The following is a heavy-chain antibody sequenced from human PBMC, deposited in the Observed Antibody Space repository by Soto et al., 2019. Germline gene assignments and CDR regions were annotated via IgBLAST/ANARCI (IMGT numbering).Heavy chain of an antibody. CDR3: ASCGPRGYSYGATTYYYYYGMDV. D-gene: IGHD5-18*01. V-gene: IGHV5-51*01. CDR1: GYSFTTDW. Sequence: SLKISCRGSGYSFTTDWSGWVRQRAGKGLVWLGIIYPGDSDTRYSPSFQGQVTISADKSISTAYLQWSSLKASDTAMYYCASCGPRGYSYGATTYYYYYGMDVWGQGTTVTVSS. CDR2: IYPGDSDT. J-gene: IGHJ6*02.